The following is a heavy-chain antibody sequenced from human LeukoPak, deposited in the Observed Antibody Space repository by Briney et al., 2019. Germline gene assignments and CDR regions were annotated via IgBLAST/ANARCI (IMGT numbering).Heavy chain of an antibody. D-gene: IGHD6-6*01. CDR3: ARDFEYSSTLLENYYYGMDV. V-gene: IGHV3-48*04. CDR2: ISSSGSTI. CDR1: GFTFSSYS. J-gene: IGHJ6*02. Sequence: GGSLRLSCAASGFTFSSYSMNWVRQAPGKGLEWVSYISSSGSTIYYADSVKGRFTISRDNAKNSLYLQMNSLRAEDTAVYYCARDFEYSSTLLENYYYGMDVWGQGTTVTVSS.